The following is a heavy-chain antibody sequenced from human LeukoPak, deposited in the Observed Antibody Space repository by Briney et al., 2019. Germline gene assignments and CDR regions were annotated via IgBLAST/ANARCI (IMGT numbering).Heavy chain of an antibody. CDR3: ARDDALGDNALDI. CDR1: GFNVSTNY. CDR2: ILNDGSQE. J-gene: IGHJ3*02. Sequence: GGSLRLSCAASGFNVSTNYMSWVRQAPGKGLEWVAVILNDGSQEKYADSVKGRFTISRDNSKNTLFLQMNSLRAEDTAVYYCARDDALGDNALDIWGQGTMVTVSS. D-gene: IGHD3-16*01. V-gene: IGHV3-33*08.